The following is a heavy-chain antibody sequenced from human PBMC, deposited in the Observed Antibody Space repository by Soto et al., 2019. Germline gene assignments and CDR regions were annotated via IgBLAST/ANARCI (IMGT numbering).Heavy chain of an antibody. J-gene: IGHJ4*01. Sequence: PSETLSLTCTVSGASISYGGYSWSWIRQTPGKGLEWIGYINHLETTFYNPSFESRLTLSIDRTKNQFSLKLQSVTAADRAVYYCARVHVMVVAGSTFDYWGHGTLVTVS. CDR1: GASISYGGYS. CDR2: INHLETT. CDR3: ARVHVMVVAGSTFDY. V-gene: IGHV4-30-2*01. D-gene: IGHD6-19*01.